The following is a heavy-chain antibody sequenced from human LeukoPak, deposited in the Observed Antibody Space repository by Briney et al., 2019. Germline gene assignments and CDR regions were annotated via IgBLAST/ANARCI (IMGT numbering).Heavy chain of an antibody. Sequence: SETLSVTCTVSGGSISSYYWSWIRQPPGKGLEWIGYIYYSGSTNYNPSLKSRLTISVDTSKNQFSLKLSSVTAADTSVYYCAREAVAGASFDLWGRGTLVTVSS. D-gene: IGHD6-19*01. J-gene: IGHJ2*01. CDR3: AREAVAGASFDL. V-gene: IGHV4-59*08. CDR1: GGSISSYY. CDR2: IYYSGST.